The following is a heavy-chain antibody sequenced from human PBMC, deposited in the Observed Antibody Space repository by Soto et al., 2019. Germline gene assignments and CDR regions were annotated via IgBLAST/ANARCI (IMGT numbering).Heavy chain of an antibody. CDR1: GLPFSFYG. CDR3: ARDDAFDNENGFDM. V-gene: IGHV3-33*01. Sequence: GGSLRRSCAVSGLPFSFYGFDWVRQSPGKGLEWLGVIVSDGSAIYHADSLEGRFFISRDNSKDILYLQMNSLRVEDTAVYYCARDDAFDNENGFDMWGQGTMVTVSS. CDR2: IVSDGSAI. D-gene: IGHD3-3*02. J-gene: IGHJ3*02.